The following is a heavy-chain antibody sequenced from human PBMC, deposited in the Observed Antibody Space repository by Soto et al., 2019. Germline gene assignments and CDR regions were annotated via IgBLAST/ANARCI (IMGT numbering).Heavy chain of an antibody. Sequence: GGSLRLSCAASGFSFSTYLMSWVRQAPGKGLEWVANIKQGGNEKFYVDSVKGRFTISRDNDKKSLYLQMDSLRAEDTAVYYCAKDINTMIVVVVDYWGQGTLVTVSS. CDR2: IKQGGNEK. V-gene: IGHV3-7*03. CDR1: GFSFSTYL. CDR3: AKDINTMIVVVVDY. D-gene: IGHD3-22*01. J-gene: IGHJ4*02.